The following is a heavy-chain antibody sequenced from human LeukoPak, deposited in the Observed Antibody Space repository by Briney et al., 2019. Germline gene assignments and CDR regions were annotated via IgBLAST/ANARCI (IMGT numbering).Heavy chain of an antibody. V-gene: IGHV4-31*03. CDR3: ARGLDNGSPRYYYYYYGMDV. J-gene: IGHJ6*02. CDR2: IYYSGST. Sequence: SETLSLTCTVSGGSISSGGYYWSWIRQHPGKGLEWIGDIYYSGSTYYNPSLKSRVTISVDTSKNQFSLKLSSVTAADTAVYYCARGLDNGSPRYYYYYYGMDVWGQGTTVTVSS. D-gene: IGHD3-10*01. CDR1: GGSISSGGYY.